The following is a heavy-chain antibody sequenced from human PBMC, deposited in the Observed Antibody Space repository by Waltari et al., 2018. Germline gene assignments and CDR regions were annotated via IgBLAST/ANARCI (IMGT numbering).Heavy chain of an antibody. CDR2: VIPSRGRA. V-gene: IGHV1-69*02. J-gene: IGHJ3*02. CDR3: ATRYGDYAGDAFDI. D-gene: IGHD4-17*01. CDR1: GGTFSSYT. Sequence: QVQLVQSGAEVKKPGSSVKVSCKASGGTFSSYTISWVRPAPGQGLEWMGRVIPSRGRANYAQKFQGRVTITADKSTSTAYMELSSLRSEDTAVYYGATRYGDYAGDAFDIWGQGTMVTVSS.